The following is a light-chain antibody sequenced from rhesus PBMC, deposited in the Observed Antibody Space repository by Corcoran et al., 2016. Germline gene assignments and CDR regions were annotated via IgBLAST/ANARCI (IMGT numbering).Light chain of an antibody. CDR3: HHNYGNPYS. CDR1: ENVNNY. V-gene: IGKV1-74*01. J-gene: IGKJ2*01. Sequence: DIQMTQSPSSLSASVGDRVTITCRASENVNNYLNWYQQKPGKSPKLLIYRASTLQNGVPSRCNGSGSGTYYTFTISSLQSKDVATYYCHHNYGNPYSFGQGTKVEIK. CDR2: RAS.